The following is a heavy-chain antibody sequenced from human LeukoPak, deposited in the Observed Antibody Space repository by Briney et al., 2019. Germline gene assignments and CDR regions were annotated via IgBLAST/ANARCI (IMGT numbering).Heavy chain of an antibody. J-gene: IGHJ5*02. V-gene: IGHV4-30-4*01. CDR3: ARGGDYGDLNWFDP. CDR2: IYYSGST. Sequence: SETLSLTCTVSGGSISSGDYYWSWIRQPPGKGLEWIGYIYYSGSTYYNPPLKSRVTISVDTSKNQFSLKLSSVTAADTAVYYCARGGDYGDLNWFDPWGQGTLVTVSS. CDR1: GGSISSGDYY. D-gene: IGHD4-17*01.